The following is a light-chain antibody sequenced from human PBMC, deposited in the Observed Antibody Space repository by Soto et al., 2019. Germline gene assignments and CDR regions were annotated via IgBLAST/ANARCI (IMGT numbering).Light chain of an antibody. CDR3: QQYGSSGT. J-gene: IGKJ1*01. CDR1: QSVSNNY. Sequence: EIVLTQSPGTLSLSPVEIATLSFMASQSVSNNYLAWYQQKPGQAPRLLIYGASNRATGIPDRFSGSGSGTDFTLTISRLETEDFAVYYCQQYGSSGTFGQGTKVDIK. CDR2: GAS. V-gene: IGKV3-20*01.